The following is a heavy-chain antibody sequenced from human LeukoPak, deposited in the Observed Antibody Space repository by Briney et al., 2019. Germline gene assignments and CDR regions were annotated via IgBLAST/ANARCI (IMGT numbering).Heavy chain of an antibody. CDR3: ARAPMYYYMDV. CDR2: ICYSGST. V-gene: IGHV4-59*01. J-gene: IGHJ6*03. Sequence: PSETLSLTCTVSGGSISSYYWSWIRQPPGKGLEWIGYICYSGSTNYNPSLKSRVNISVDTSKNQFSLKLSSVTAADTAVYYCARAPMYYYMDVWGKGTTVTVSS. CDR1: GGSISSYY.